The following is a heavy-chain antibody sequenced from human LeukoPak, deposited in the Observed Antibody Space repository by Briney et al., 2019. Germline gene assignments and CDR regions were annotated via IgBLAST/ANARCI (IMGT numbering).Heavy chain of an antibody. J-gene: IGHJ4*02. Sequence: GGSLRLSCAASGFTFSSYAMSWVRQAPGKGLEWVSAISGSGGSTYYADSVKGRFTISRDNSKNTLYLQINSLRAEDTAVYYCATGGWLVENVYWGQGTLVTVSS. CDR1: GFTFSSYA. V-gene: IGHV3-23*01. CDR2: ISGSGGST. CDR3: ATGGWLVENVY. D-gene: IGHD6-19*01.